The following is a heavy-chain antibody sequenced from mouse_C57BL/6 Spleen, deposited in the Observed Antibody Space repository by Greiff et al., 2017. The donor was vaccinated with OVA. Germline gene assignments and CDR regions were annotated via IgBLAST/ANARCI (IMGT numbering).Heavy chain of an antibody. CDR3: ARHEEGYYGSSYGGYFDV. CDR1: GYTFTEYT. CDR2: FYPGSGSI. Sequence: QVQLQQSGAELVKPGASVKLSCKASGYTFTEYTIHWVKQRSGQGLEWIGWFYPGSGSIKYNEKFKDKATLTADKSSSTVYMELSRLTSEDSAVYFCARHEEGYYGSSYGGYFDVWGTGTTVTVSS. V-gene: IGHV1-62-2*01. D-gene: IGHD1-1*01. J-gene: IGHJ1*03.